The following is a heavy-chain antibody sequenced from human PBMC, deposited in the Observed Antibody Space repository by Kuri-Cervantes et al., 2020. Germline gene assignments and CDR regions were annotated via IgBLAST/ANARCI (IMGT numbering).Heavy chain of an antibody. CDR2: INHSGST. V-gene: IGHV4-34*09. CDR1: GGSFSGYY. D-gene: IGHD3-22*01. J-gene: IGHJ3*02. CDR3: AREGYSDAFDI. Sequence: SETLSLTCAVYGGSFSGYYWSWIRQSPGKGLEWIGKINHSGSTNYNPSLKSLVTISVDTSKNQFSLKLSSVTAADTAVYYCAREGYSDAFDIWGQGTMVTVSS.